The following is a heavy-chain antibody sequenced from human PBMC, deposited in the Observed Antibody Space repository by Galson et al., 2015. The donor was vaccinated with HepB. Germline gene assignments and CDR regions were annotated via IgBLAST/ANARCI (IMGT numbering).Heavy chain of an antibody. Sequence: SETLSLTCTVSGDSISSSTNYWGWIRQPPGKGLEYIGSIYYSGNTYYNPSPKSRVTVSVDASKNQFSLKLSSVTAADTAVYFCASAANSNYFDSWGQGTLVTVSS. J-gene: IGHJ4*02. CDR1: GDSISSSTNY. CDR2: IYYSGNT. V-gene: IGHV4-39*01. D-gene: IGHD1-1*01. CDR3: ASAANSNYFDS.